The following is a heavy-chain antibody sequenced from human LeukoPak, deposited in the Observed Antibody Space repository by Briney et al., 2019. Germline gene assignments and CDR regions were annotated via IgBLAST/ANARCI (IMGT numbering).Heavy chain of an antibody. Sequence: ASVKVSCKASGYTFTGYYMHWGRQAPGPGLEWMGWINPNSGGRNYAQKCQGRVTMTRDASISTAYMELSRLRSDDTAVYYCARWVIANWFDPWGQGTLVTVSS. CDR1: GYTFTGYY. V-gene: IGHV1-2*02. J-gene: IGHJ5*02. CDR3: ARWVIANWFDP. CDR2: INPNSGGR. D-gene: IGHD2-21*01.